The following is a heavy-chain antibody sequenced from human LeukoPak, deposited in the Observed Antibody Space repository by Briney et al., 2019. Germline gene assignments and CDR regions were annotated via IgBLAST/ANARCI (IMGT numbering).Heavy chain of an antibody. CDR1: GGSISSSSYY. D-gene: IGHD3-22*01. CDR2: IYTSGRT. Sequence: PSETLSLTCTVSGGSISSSSYYWGWIRQPAGKGLEWIGRIYTSGRTYYNPSLKSRVTMSVDTSKNQFSLKLSSVTAADTAVYYCARVDYYDRYFDNWGQGTLVTVSS. J-gene: IGHJ4*02. CDR3: ARVDYYDRYFDN. V-gene: IGHV4-61*02.